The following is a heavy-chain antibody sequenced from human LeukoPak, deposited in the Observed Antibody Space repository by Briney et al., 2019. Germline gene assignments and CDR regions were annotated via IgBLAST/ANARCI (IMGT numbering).Heavy chain of an antibody. CDR1: GGAVSNYY. CDR3: ARDLSSSRYNWFDP. V-gene: IGHV4-59*02. D-gene: IGHD6-13*01. J-gene: IGHJ5*02. Sequence: SETLSLTCTVSGGAVSNYYWSWIRQSPGKGLKWIGYIHYTGSTNYNPPLESRGTISVDASKNQFSLKLSSVTAADTAVYYCARDLSSSRYNWFDPWGQGTLVTVSS. CDR2: IHYTGST.